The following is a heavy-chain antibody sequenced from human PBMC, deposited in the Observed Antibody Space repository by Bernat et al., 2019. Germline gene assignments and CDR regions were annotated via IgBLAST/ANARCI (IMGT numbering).Heavy chain of an antibody. CDR1: GFTVSSSY. V-gene: IGHV3-66*01. CDR2: IYSDGST. CDR3: ARNGVCTSTTCYATVFDC. Sequence: EVQLVASGGGLVQPGGSLRLSCAASGFTVSSSYMSWVRQAPGKGLEWVSVIYSDGSTYYADSVKDRFTISRDNSKNTLYLQMNSLRAEDTAVYYCARNGVCTSTTCYATVFDCWGQGSLFTVPP. D-gene: IGHD2-2*01. J-gene: IGHJ4*02.